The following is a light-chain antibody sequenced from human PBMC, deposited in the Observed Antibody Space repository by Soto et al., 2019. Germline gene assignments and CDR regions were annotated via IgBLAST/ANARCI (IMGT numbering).Light chain of an antibody. J-gene: IGKJ1*01. CDR3: QQRGNWPLT. CDR1: QSVSSY. Sequence: EIVLTQSPATLSLSPGERATLSCRASQSVSSYLAWYPQKPGQAPRLLIYDASNRATGIPARFSGSGSGTDFTLTISSLEPEDFAVYYCQQRGNWPLTFGQGTKVEIK. CDR2: DAS. V-gene: IGKV3-11*01.